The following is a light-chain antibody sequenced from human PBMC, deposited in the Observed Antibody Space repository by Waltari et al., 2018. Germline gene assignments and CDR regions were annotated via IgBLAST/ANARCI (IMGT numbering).Light chain of an antibody. CDR1: RSNIGKNY. V-gene: IGLV1-47*01. Sequence: QSVLTQPPSASGTPGQRVTISCSGGRSNIGKNYVFWYQQFPGTAPKLLIYRIYRRPSGVPDRFSGSKSGTSASLAISGLRSEDEADYYCAAWDDSLSLWVFGGGTKLTVL. CDR3: AAWDDSLSLWV. J-gene: IGLJ3*02. CDR2: RIY.